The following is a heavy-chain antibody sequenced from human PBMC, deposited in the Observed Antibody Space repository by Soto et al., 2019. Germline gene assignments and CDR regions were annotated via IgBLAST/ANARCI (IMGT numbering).Heavy chain of an antibody. Sequence: PSETLSLTCTVSGGSISSYYWSWIRQPPGKGLEWIGYIYYSGSTNYNPSLKSRVTISVDTSKNQFSLKLSSVTAADTAVYYCARGLPGIAAAGKGFNYYYYMDVWGKGTTVTVSS. J-gene: IGHJ6*03. CDR2: IYYSGST. CDR3: ARGLPGIAAAGKGFNYYYYMDV. CDR1: GGSISSYY. V-gene: IGHV4-59*01. D-gene: IGHD6-13*01.